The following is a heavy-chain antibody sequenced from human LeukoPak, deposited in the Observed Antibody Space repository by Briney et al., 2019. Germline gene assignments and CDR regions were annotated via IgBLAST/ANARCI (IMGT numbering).Heavy chain of an antibody. V-gene: IGHV1-8*01. Sequence: ASVKVSCKASGYTFTSYDINWVRQATGQGVEWMGWMNPNSGKTGYAQKFQGRVTMTRNTSISTAYMELSSLTAEDTAVYYCAREMRTLDVWGQGTPVTVSS. CDR1: GYTFTSYD. J-gene: IGHJ6*02. CDR3: AREMRTLDV. CDR2: MNPNSGKT.